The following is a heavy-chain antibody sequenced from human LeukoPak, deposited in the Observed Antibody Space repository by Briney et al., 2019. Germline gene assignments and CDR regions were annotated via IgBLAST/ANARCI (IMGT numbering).Heavy chain of an antibody. D-gene: IGHD5-12*01. CDR2: LYSAGNT. V-gene: IGHV3-66*02. CDR3: ARARDYIVVDF. J-gene: IGHJ4*02. Sequence: GREAXXKGVELVSVLYSAGNTYSADSVKGRFTISRDNSKNTLFLQMDSLRPEDTAVYYCARARDYIVVDFWGQGTLVTVSS.